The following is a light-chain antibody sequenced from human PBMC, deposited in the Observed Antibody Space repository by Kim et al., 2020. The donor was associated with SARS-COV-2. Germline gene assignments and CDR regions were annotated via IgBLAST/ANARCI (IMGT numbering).Light chain of an antibody. CDR2: DVS. V-gene: IGKV1-5*01. CDR1: QSISGR. J-gene: IGKJ2*01. CDR3: QQYNSYPST. Sequence: DIQMTHSPSTLSPSVGDRVTITCRASQSISGRLAWYQLKPGKAPKFLIYDVSSLERGVPSRFSGSGSGTEFTLTISSLQPDDFATYYCQQYNSYPSTFGQGTKLEI.